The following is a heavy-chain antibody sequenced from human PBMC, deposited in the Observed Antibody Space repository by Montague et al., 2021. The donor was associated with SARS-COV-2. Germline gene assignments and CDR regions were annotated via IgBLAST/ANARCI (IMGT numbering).Heavy chain of an antibody. CDR1: GFSLSTSGMC. CDR2: IDWDDDK. D-gene: IGHD6-13*01. J-gene: IGHJ6*03. V-gene: IGHV2-70*11. Sequence: PALVKPTQTLTLTCTFSGFSLSTSGMCVSWIRQPPGKALEWLARIDWDDDKYYSTSPKTRLTISKDTSKNQVVLTMTNMDPVDTATYYCARVSSSWSQDYYYYMDVRGKGTTVTVSS. CDR3: ARVSSSWSQDYYYYMDV.